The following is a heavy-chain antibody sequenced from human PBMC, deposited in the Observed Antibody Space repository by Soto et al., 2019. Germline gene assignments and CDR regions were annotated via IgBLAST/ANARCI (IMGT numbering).Heavy chain of an antibody. V-gene: IGHV3-33*01. CDR3: ARDSPASVYGSGSLYYYYYYMDV. CDR2: IWYDGSNK. J-gene: IGHJ6*03. Sequence: GGSLRLSCAASGFTFSSYGMHWVRQAPGKGLEWVAVIWYDGSNKYYADSVKGRFTISRDNSKNLLYLKMNSLRAEDTAVYYCARDSPASVYGSGSLYYYYYYMDVWGKGTTVTVSS. D-gene: IGHD3-10*01. CDR1: GFTFSSYG.